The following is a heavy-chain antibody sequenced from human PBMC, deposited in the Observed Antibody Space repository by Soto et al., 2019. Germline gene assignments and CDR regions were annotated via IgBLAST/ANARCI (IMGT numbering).Heavy chain of an antibody. J-gene: IGHJ6*03. CDR1: GFIFTNYA. CDR3: AKNYFMDV. Sequence: EVQLLESGGGLVQPGGSLRLSCAASGFIFTNYAMSWVRQAPGKGLEWVSSIGRSCDTYYADSVRGRFTISRDDSKNTLYLQLNSLRAEDTAVYNCAKNYFMDVWGKGTTVTVSS. CDR2: IGRSCDT. V-gene: IGHV3-23*01. D-gene: IGHD3-10*01.